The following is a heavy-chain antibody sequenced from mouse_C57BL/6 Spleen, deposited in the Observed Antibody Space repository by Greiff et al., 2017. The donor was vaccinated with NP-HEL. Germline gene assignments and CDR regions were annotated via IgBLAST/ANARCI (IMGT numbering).Heavy chain of an antibody. D-gene: IGHD2-2*01. CDR1: GFTFSDYG. V-gene: IGHV5-17*01. CDR2: ISSGSSTI. J-gene: IGHJ2*01. CDR3: ARKGGYPFDY. Sequence: DVKLVESGGGLVKPGGSLKLSCAASGFTFSDYGMHWVRQAPEKGLEWVAYISSGSSTIYYADTVKGRFTISRDNAKNTLCLQMTSLGSEDTAMSDCARKGGYPFDYWGQGTTLTVSS.